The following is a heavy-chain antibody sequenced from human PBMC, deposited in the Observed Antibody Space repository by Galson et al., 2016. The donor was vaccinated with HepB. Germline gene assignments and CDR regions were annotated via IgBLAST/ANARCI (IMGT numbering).Heavy chain of an antibody. CDR1: EFSFRSYS. CDR3: AKRIGAGGQFDY. CDR2: ITAGGNTI. D-gene: IGHD6-13*01. Sequence: SLRLSCAASEFSFRSYSMNWVRQAPGKGLEWLSSITAGGNTIYYADSVKGRFTISRDNSKNTLYLQMNTLRSEDTAIYYCAKRIGAGGQFDYWGQGTLVTVSS. J-gene: IGHJ4*02. V-gene: IGHV3-23*01.